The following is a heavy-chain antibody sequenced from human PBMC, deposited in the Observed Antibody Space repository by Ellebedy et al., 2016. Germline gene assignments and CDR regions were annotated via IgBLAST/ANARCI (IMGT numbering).Heavy chain of an antibody. CDR3: ARDGGNSGGVVHFDY. CDR1: GYSISSGHY. J-gene: IGHJ4*02. D-gene: IGHD4-23*01. Sequence: SETLSLTCAVSGYSISSGHYWAWIRPSPGKGLEWIASIFGNDNIFYNPSLKSRVTISSDMSKNHFSLKLSSVTAADTAVYYCARDGGNSGGVVHFDYWGQGTRVTVSS. V-gene: IGHV4-38-2*02. CDR2: IFGNDNI.